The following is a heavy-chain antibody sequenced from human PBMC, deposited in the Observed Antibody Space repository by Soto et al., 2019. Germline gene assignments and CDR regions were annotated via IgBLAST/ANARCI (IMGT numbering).Heavy chain of an antibody. V-gene: IGHV3-9*01. J-gene: IGHJ4*02. CDR3: AKVYNYYGSGSYYNYFDY. D-gene: IGHD3-10*01. CDR1: GFTFDYYA. Sequence: HPGGSLRLSCAASGFTFDYYAMHWVRQAPGKGLEWVSGISWNSGSIGYADSVKGRFTISRDNAKNSLYLQMNSLRAEDTALYYCAKVYNYYGSGSYYNYFDYWGQGTLVTVSS. CDR2: ISWNSGSI.